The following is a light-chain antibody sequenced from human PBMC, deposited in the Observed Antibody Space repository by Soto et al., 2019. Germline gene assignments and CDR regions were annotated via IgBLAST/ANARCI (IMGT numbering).Light chain of an antibody. CDR1: QSVSSK. CDR3: QQYHKWLWT. Sequence: EILMTQSPATLSVSPGERSTLSCRASQSVSSKVAWYQQKPGQAPRLLIYGASTRATGLPARFSGRGSGTGFTLTLSSLQSEEFGVYFCQQYHKWLWTFGQGNKVEI. V-gene: IGKV3-15*01. CDR2: GAS. J-gene: IGKJ1*01.